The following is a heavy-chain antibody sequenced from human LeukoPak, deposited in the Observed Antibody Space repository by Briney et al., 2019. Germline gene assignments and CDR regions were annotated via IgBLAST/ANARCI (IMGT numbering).Heavy chain of an antibody. CDR2: INHSGST. CDR3: ARGYTPNDAFDI. Sequence: SETLSLTCAVYGGSFSGYYWSWIRQPPGKGLEWIGEINHSGSTNYNPSLKSRVTISVDTSKNQFSLKLSSVTAADTAVYYCARGYTPNDAFDIWGQGTMVTVSS. J-gene: IGHJ3*02. V-gene: IGHV4-34*01. D-gene: IGHD1-1*01. CDR1: GGSFSGYY.